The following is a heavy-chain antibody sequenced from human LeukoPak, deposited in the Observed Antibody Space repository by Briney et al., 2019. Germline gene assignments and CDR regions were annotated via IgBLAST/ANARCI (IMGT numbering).Heavy chain of an antibody. Sequence: PSETLSLTCTVSGGSISDNYWSWIRQPPGKGLEWIGYAYYSGHTNYNSSLKSRVTMSLDTSKSQFSLRLSSVTAADTAVYFCARGRGYWFWGQGTMVTVSS. J-gene: IGHJ3*01. D-gene: IGHD6-25*01. CDR2: AYYSGHT. CDR3: ARGRGYWF. V-gene: IGHV4-59*08. CDR1: GGSISDNY.